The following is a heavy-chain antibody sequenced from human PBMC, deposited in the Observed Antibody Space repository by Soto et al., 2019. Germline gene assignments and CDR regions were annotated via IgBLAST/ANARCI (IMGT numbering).Heavy chain of an antibody. CDR2: ISYDGSNK. V-gene: IGHV3-30*18. J-gene: IGHJ6*03. CDR3: AKEAVGYYASGSYYGYYYYYYMDV. D-gene: IGHD3-10*01. Sequence: GGSLRLSCAASGFTFSSYGMHWVRQAPGKGLEWVAVISYDGSNKYYADSVEGRFTISRDNSKNTLYLQMNSLRAEDTAVYYCAKEAVGYYASGSYYGYYYYYYMDVWGKGTTVTVSS. CDR1: GFTFSSYG.